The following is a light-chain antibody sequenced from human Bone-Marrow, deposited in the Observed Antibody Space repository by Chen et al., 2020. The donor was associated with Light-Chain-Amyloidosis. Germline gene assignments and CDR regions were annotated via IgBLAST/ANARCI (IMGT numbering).Light chain of an antibody. Sequence: QSALTQPRSVSGSPGQSVTISCPGTSSDVGGYDYVSWYQQHPGKAPQLMIFDVTKRPSGVPHRFSGSKSGDTASLTISGLQTEDEADYYCCSYAGAYNYVFGTGTKVTVL. V-gene: IGLV2-11*01. J-gene: IGLJ1*01. CDR2: DVT. CDR3: CSYAGAYNYV. CDR1: SSDVGGYDY.